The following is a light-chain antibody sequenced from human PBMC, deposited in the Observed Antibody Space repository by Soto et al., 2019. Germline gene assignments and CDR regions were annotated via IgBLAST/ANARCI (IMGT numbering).Light chain of an antibody. V-gene: IGKV3-15*01. CDR3: QQYNNWLWT. CDR2: GAS. J-gene: IGKJ1*01. Sequence: EIVLTQSPGTLSLSPGERATLSCRASPSVSSSYLAWYQQKPGQAPRLLIYGASSRATGIPARFSGSGSGTEFTLTISSLQSEDFAVYYCQQYNNWLWTFGQGTKVDIK. CDR1: PSVSSSY.